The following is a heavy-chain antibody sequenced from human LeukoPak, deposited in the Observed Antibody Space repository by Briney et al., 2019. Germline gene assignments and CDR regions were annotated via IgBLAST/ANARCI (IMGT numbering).Heavy chain of an antibody. CDR1: GGSISSGGYS. J-gene: IGHJ5*02. D-gene: IGHD6-13*01. Sequence: SQTLSLTCAVSGGSISSGGYSWSWIRQPPGKGLEWIGYIYYSGSTYYNPSLKSRVTISVDTSKNQFSLKLSSVTAADTAVYYCARSSSWDWFDPWGQGTLVTVSS. V-gene: IGHV4-30-4*07. CDR2: IYYSGST. CDR3: ARSSSWDWFDP.